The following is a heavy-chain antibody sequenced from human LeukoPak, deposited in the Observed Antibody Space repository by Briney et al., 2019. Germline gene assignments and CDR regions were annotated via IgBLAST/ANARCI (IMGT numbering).Heavy chain of an antibody. CDR1: GGSVSSGGYY. J-gene: IGHJ4*02. V-gene: IGHV4-31*03. CDR3: ARHEIYDSSGYSHDY. CDR2: IFYSGST. D-gene: IGHD3-22*01. Sequence: PSQTLSLTCTVSGGSVSSGGYYWSWIRQHPGKGPEWIGYIFYSGSTHYNPSLKSRVTISVDTSKNQFSLKLSSVTAADTAVYYCARHEIYDSSGYSHDYWGQGTLVTVSS.